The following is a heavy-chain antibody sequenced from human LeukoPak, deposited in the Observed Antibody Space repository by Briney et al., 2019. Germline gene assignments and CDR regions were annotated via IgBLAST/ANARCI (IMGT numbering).Heavy chain of an antibody. D-gene: IGHD3-22*01. V-gene: IGHV1-2*02. CDR1: GYTFTGYY. CDR2: SNPNNGDT. J-gene: IGHJ5*02. Sequence: ASVKVSCKASGYTFTGYYMHWVRQAPGQGLEWMGWSNPNNGDTRYAQKFQGRVTMTTDTSITTAYMELSRLKSDDTAVYYCARDDSSGYYTYNWFDPWGRGTLVTVSS. CDR3: ARDDSSGYYTYNWFDP.